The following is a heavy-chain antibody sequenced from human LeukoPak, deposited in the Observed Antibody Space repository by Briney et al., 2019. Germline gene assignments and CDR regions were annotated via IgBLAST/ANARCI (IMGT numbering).Heavy chain of an antibody. CDR1: GFTFGSYD. CDR3: ARVFRVRGVMYDY. CDR2: IGTAGDT. Sequence: PGGSLRLSCAASGFTFGSYDMHWVRQATGKGLEWVSAIGTAGDTYYPGSVKGRFTISRENAKNSLYLQMNRLRAGDTAVYYCARVFRVRGVMYDYWGQGTLVTVSS. D-gene: IGHD3-10*01. V-gene: IGHV3-13*01. J-gene: IGHJ4*02.